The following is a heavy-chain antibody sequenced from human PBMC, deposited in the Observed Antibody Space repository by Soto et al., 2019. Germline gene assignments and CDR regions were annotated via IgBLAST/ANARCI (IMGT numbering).Heavy chain of an antibody. CDR2: ISSDGNNK. CDR1: GFTFKTYA. Sequence: GGSLRLSCAASGFTFKTYAMYWVRQAPGKGLEWVALISSDGNNKYHADSVKGRFTISRDNSKNTLYLQMDSLRTEDTAIYYCAKVIGFGYNWNSIGIAYWGQGT. V-gene: IGHV3-30*18. CDR3: AKVIGFGYNWNSIGIAY. D-gene: IGHD1-1*01. J-gene: IGHJ4*02.